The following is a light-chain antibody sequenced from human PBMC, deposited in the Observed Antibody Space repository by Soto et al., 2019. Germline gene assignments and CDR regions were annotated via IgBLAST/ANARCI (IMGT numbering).Light chain of an antibody. V-gene: IGLV2-23*03. CDR1: SSDVGSYNL. CDR2: EGI. Sequence: QSALTQPASVSGSPGQSITISCTGISSDVGSYNLVSWYQQHPGKAPQLMIYEGIKRPSGVSDRFSASESGNTASLTISGFQAEDEADYYCCSHAGGSTFDWMFGGGTKQTVL. CDR3: CSHAGGSTFDWM. J-gene: IGLJ3*02.